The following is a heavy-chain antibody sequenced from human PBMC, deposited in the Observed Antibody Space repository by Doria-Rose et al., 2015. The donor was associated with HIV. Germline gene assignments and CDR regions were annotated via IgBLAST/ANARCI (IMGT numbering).Heavy chain of an antibody. D-gene: IGHD6-13*01. J-gene: IGHJ4*02. CDR1: GVSLSSPGMG. CDR2: IFSDDER. V-gene: IGHV2-26*01. CDR3: ARIKSSRWYHKYYFDF. Sequence: SGPVLVKPTETLTLTCTVSGVSLSSPGMGVSWIRQPPGKALEWLANIFSDDERSYKTSLKSRLTSSRGTSKSQVGLTMTDMDPVDTATYYCARIKSSRWYHKYYFDFWGQGTLVIVS.